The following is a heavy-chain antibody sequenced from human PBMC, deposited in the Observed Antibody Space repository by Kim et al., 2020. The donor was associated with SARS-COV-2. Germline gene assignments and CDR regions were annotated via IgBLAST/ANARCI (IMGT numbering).Heavy chain of an antibody. J-gene: IGHJ5*02. Sequence: ASVKVSCKASGYTFTSYAMHWVRQAPGQRLEWMGWINAGNGNTKYSQKFQGRVTITRDTSASTAYMELSSLRSEDTAVYYCAREEWGSGWYRWFDPWGQGTLVTVSS. CDR2: INAGNGNT. CDR3: AREEWGSGWYRWFDP. D-gene: IGHD6-19*01. V-gene: IGHV1-3*01. CDR1: GYTFTSYA.